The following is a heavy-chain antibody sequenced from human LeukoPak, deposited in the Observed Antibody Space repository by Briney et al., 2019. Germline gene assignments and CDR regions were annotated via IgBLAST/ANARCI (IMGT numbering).Heavy chain of an antibody. CDR1: GFTFSSYG. V-gene: IGHV3-23*01. CDR2: ISGSGGST. J-gene: IGHJ4*02. CDR3: AKDPHSSGSLDY. Sequence: GGSLRLSCAASGFTFSSYGMSWVRQAPGKGLEWVSAISGSGGSTYYADSVKGRFTISRDNSKNTLYLQMNSLGAEDTAVYYCAKDPHSSGSLDYWGQGTLVTVSS. D-gene: IGHD6-19*01.